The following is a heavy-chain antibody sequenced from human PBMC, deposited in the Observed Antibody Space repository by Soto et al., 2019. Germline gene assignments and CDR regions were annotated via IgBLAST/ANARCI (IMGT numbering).Heavy chain of an antibody. D-gene: IGHD4-17*01. Sequence: GRSLRLSCAASGFTFSSYGMHWVRQAPGKGLEWVAVIWYDGSNKYYADSVKGRFTISRDNSKNTLYLQMNSLRAEDTAVYYCARDSSHYGDSTPFDIWGQGTMVTVSS. V-gene: IGHV3-33*01. CDR2: IWYDGSNK. CDR1: GFTFSSYG. CDR3: ARDSSHYGDSTPFDI. J-gene: IGHJ3*02.